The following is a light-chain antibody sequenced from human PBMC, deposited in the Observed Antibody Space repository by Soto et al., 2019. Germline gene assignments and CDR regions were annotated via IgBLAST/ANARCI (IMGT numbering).Light chain of an antibody. CDR3: QPYSKWPIT. CDR2: GIS. J-gene: IGKJ5*01. CDR1: QSVNSN. Sequence: ERVMTQSPAILYVNTGESATVSCRASQSVNSNYLAWYQQHPGQPPRLLIYGISTRATGIPARFSGSGSGTEFSLTISSFQSEDFAVYYCQPYSKWPITFGQGTRLEIK. V-gene: IGKV3-15*01.